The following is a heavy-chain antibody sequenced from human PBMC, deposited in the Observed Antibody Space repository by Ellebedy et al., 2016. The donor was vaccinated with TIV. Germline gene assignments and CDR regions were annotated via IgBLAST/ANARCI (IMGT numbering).Heavy chain of an antibody. V-gene: IGHV3-33*01. D-gene: IGHD1-26*01. J-gene: IGHJ6*02. CDR1: GFTFTNYH. CDR2: IWSDGSLE. Sequence: GESLKISCAASGFTFTNYHMHWVRQAPGKGLEWVALIWSDGSLEYYADSVKGRFTLSSDSSENTVYLHMNSLRADDPAVYYCAREVGGGQGDMDVWGQGTTVTVSS. CDR3: AREVGGGQGDMDV.